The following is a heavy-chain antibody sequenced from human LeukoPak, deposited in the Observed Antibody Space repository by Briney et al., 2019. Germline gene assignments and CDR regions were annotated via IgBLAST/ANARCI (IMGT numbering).Heavy chain of an antibody. V-gene: IGHV3-74*01. Sequence: GGSLRLSCSASGFTLSNYWMHWVRQAPGKRLVWVARLHSNGAFTTYADSVKGRFTISRDTAKNTLYLQMNSLRVEDTAVYYCARFVVVTAGDYWGQGTLVTVSS. CDR1: GFTLSNYW. CDR2: LHSNGAFT. J-gene: IGHJ4*01. CDR3: ARFVVVTAGDY. D-gene: IGHD2-21*02.